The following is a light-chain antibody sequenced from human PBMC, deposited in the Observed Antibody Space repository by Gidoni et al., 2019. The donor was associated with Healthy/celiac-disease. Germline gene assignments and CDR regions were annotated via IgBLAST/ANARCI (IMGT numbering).Light chain of an antibody. CDR3: QSYDSSLSVPV. J-gene: IGLJ2*01. CDR1: SSNIGAGYD. Sequence: QSVLTQPPSVSGAPGQRVTISCTGSSSNIGAGYDVHWYQQLPGTAPKLLIYGNSNRPSGVPDRFSGSKSGTSASLAITGLQAEDEADYYCQSYDSSLSVPVCGGGTKLTVL. V-gene: IGLV1-40*01. CDR2: GNS.